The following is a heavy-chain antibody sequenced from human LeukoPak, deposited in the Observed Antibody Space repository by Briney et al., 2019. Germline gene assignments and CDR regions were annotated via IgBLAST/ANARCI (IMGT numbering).Heavy chain of an antibody. Sequence: ASVKVSCKASGGTFSSYAISWVRQAPGQGLEWMGRIIPILGIANYAQKFQGRVTITADKSTSTAYMELSSLRSEDTAVYYCARVGVAVAGNDDAFDIWGQGTMVTVSS. CDR1: GGTFSSYA. D-gene: IGHD6-19*01. V-gene: IGHV1-69*04. CDR3: ARVGVAVAGNDDAFDI. CDR2: IIPILGIA. J-gene: IGHJ3*02.